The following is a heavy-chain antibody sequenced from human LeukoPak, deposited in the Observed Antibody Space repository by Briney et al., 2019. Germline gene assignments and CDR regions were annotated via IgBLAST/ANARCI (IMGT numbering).Heavy chain of an antibody. Sequence: GGSLRLSCAASGFTFDDYGMSWVRQAPGKGLEWVSGINWNGGSTGYADSVKGRFTISRDNAKNSLYLQMNSRRAEDTALYYCARRVDTAMVTYFDYWGQGTLVTVSS. J-gene: IGHJ4*02. CDR2: INWNGGST. D-gene: IGHD5-18*01. CDR1: GFTFDDYG. CDR3: ARRVDTAMVTYFDY. V-gene: IGHV3-20*04.